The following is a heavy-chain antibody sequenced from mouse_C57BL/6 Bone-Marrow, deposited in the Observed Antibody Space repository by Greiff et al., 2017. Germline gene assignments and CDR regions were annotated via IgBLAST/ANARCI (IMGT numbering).Heavy chain of an antibody. D-gene: IGHD1-1*01. CDR1: GFNIKDDY. J-gene: IGHJ3*01. V-gene: IGHV14-4*01. Sequence: EVQLQESGAALVRPGASVKLSCTASGFNIKDDYMHWVKQRPEQGLEWIGWIDPENGDTEYASKFQGKATITADTSSNTAYLQLSRLTSEDTAVYYCTVFYYGSMWFAYWGQGTLVTVSA. CDR3: TVFYYGSMWFAY. CDR2: IDPENGDT.